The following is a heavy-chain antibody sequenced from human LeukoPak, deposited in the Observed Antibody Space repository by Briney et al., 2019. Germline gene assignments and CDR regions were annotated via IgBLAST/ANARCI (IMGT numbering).Heavy chain of an antibody. CDR3: ARGNFWSGYYHPYDAFDI. V-gene: IGHV4-34*01. Sequence: PSETLSLTCAVYGGSFSGYYWSWIRQPPGKGLEWIGEINHSGSTNYNPSLKSRVTISVDMSKNQFSLKLSSVTAADTAVYYCARGNFWSGYYHPYDAFDIWGQGTMVTVSS. CDR2: INHSGST. CDR1: GGSFSGYY. D-gene: IGHD3-3*01. J-gene: IGHJ3*02.